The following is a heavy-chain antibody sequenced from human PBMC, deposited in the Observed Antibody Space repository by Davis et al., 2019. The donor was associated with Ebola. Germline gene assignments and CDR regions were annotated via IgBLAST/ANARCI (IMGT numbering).Heavy chain of an antibody. J-gene: IGHJ5*02. Sequence: GESLKISCAASGFTFSSYAMSWVRQAPGKGLEWVSYISSSSSTIYYADSVKGRFTISRDNAKNSLYLQMNSLRDEDTAVYYCARAMTTVTTSWFDPWGQGTLVTVSS. CDR1: GFTFSSYA. CDR3: ARAMTTVTTSWFDP. V-gene: IGHV3-48*02. D-gene: IGHD4-17*01. CDR2: ISSSSSTI.